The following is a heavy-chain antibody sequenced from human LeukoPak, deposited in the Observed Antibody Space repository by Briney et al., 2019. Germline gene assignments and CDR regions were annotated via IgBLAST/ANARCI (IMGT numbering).Heavy chain of an antibody. CDR2: IYYSGST. CDR1: GGSISSGGYY. CDR3: ARCTYRAFDY. V-gene: IGHV4-31*03. Sequence: SETLSLTCTVSGGSISSGGYYWSWIRQHPAKGLEWIGYIYYSGSTYYNPSLKSRVTISVDTSKNQFSLKLSSVTAADTAVYYCARCTYRAFDYWGQGTLVTVSS. J-gene: IGHJ4*02.